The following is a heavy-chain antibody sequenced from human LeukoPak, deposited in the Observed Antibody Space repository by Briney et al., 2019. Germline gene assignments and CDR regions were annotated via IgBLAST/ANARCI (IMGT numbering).Heavy chain of an antibody. Sequence: GGSLRLSCAASGFTFTDYYMSWIRQAPGKGLEWVSYISSSGATIYYADSVKGRFTISRDNAENSLYLQMNSLRAEDTAVYYCARGSYDYVWGSYRPRDDYWGQGTLVTVSS. CDR3: ARGSYDYVWGSYRPRDDY. J-gene: IGHJ4*02. D-gene: IGHD3-16*02. V-gene: IGHV3-11*04. CDR1: GFTFTDYY. CDR2: ISSSGATI.